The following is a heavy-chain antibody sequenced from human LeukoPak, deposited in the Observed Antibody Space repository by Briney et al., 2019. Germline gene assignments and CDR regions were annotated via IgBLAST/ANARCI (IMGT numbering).Heavy chain of an antibody. CDR2: INHSGST. CDR1: GGSFSGYY. J-gene: IGHJ4*02. Sequence: SETLSLTCAVYGGSFSGYYWSWIRQPPGKGLEWIGEINHSGSTNYNPSLKSRVTISVDTSKNQFSLKLSSVTAADTAVYYCARNSYTYYYGSGSYSNFDYWGQGTLVTVSS. V-gene: IGHV4-34*01. D-gene: IGHD3-10*01. CDR3: ARNSYTYYYGSGSYSNFDY.